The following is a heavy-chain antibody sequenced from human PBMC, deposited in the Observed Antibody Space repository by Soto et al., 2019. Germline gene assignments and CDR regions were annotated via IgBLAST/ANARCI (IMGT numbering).Heavy chain of an antibody. CDR3: SRDLAGYSNSRFDP. V-gene: IGHV3-48*02. CDR2: ISSSSSTI. Sequence: EVQLVESGGGLVQPGGSLRLSCAASGFTFSSYSMNWVRQAPGKGLEWVSYISSSSSTIYYADSVKGRFTISRDNAKNSLYLQMNSLRDEDTAVDYCSRDLAGYSNSRFDPWGQGTLVTVSS. D-gene: IGHD6-13*01. J-gene: IGHJ5*02. CDR1: GFTFSSYS.